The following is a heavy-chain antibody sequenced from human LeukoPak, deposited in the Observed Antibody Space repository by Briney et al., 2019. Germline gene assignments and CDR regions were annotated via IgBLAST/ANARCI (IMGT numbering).Heavy chain of an antibody. CDR2: TYYRSKWYN. V-gene: IGHV6-1*01. CDR1: GDSVSSNSAA. D-gene: IGHD2-2*01. CDR3: ARDVSYCSSTSCYYYYYYGMDV. Sequence: PSQTLSLTCAISGDSVSSNSAAWNWIRQSPSRGLEWLGRTYYRSKWYNDYAVSVNSRITINPDTSKNQFSLQLNSVTPEDTAVYYCARDVSYCSSTSCYYYYYYGMDVWGKGTTVTVSS. J-gene: IGHJ6*04.